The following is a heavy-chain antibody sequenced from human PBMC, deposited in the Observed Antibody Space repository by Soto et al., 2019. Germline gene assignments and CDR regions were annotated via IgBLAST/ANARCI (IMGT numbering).Heavy chain of an antibody. CDR3: GGSSSHDY. D-gene: IGHD2-15*01. J-gene: IGHJ4*02. CDR1: GFTFRSYG. V-gene: IGHV3-21*06. Sequence: EVQLVESGGGLVKPGGSLRLSCRVSGFTFRSYGMNWVRQAPGKGLEWVSLISASGNSLIYADSVKGRFTISRDNANDSLYLQVNNLRDDDTAVYYCGGSSSHDYFGQGTLVIVSS. CDR2: ISASGNSL.